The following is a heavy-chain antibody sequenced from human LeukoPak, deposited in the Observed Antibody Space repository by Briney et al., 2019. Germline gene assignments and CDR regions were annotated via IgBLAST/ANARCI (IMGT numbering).Heavy chain of an antibody. V-gene: IGHV4-38-2*01. D-gene: IGHD6-13*01. CDR1: GYSISSGYY. CDR2: VYHSGST. CDR3: ARAVRTSSWYLDY. J-gene: IGHJ4*02. Sequence: PSETLSLTCAVSGYSISSGYYWGWIRQPPGQGLEWIGSVYHSGSTYYNPSLKSRVTISVDTSKNQFSLKLSSVTAADTAVYYCARAVRTSSWYLDYWGQGTLVTVSS.